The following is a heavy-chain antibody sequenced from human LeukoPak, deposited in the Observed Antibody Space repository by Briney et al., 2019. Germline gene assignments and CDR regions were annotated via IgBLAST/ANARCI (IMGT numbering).Heavy chain of an antibody. D-gene: IGHD3-10*01. CDR3: VRVGGRSSIGGDC. CDR2: IKSDGSNS. CDR1: GFTFSTYW. J-gene: IGHJ4*02. V-gene: IGHV3-74*01. Sequence: PGGSLRLSCAASGFTFSTYWMHWVRQAPGTGLVWVSRIKSDGSNSNYADCVKGRFTISRGNAKNTLYLQMNSLRAEDTAVYHCVRVGGRSSIGGDCWGQGTLVTVSS.